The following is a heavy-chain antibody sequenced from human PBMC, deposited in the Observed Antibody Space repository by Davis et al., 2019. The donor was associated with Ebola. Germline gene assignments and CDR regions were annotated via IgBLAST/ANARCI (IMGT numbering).Heavy chain of an antibody. CDR2: IYYSGST. V-gene: IGHV4-31*03. Sequence: PSETLSLTCTVSGGSISSGGYYWSWIRQHPGKGLEWIGYIYYSGSTYYNPSLKSRVTISVDTSKNQFSLKLSSVTAADTAVYYCARGYYYDSSGYYPWWGQGTLVTVSS. CDR1: GGSISSGGYY. CDR3: ARGYYYDSSGYYPW. D-gene: IGHD3-22*01. J-gene: IGHJ4*02.